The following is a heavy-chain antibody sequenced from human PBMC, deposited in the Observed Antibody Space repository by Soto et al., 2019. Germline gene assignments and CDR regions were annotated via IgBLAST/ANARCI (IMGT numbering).Heavy chain of an antibody. CDR2: INAGNGNT. D-gene: IGHD3-3*01. CDR1: GYTFTSYA. J-gene: IGHJ4*02. CDR3: ARDQLDRLKPRETRYFDY. V-gene: IGHV1-3*01. Sequence: ASVKVSCKASGYTFTSYAMHWVRQAPGQRLEWMGWINAGNGNTKYSQKFQGRFTISRDNSKNTLYLQMNSLRADDTAVYFCARDQLDRLKPRETRYFDYWGQGTLVTVSS.